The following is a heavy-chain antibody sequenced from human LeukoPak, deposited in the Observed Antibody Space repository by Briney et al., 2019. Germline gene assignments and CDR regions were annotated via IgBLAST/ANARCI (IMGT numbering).Heavy chain of an antibody. CDR1: GGSFNNYF. D-gene: IGHD3-22*01. V-gene: IGHV4-34*12. Sequence: SGTLYLTCAVYGGSFNNYFWTGIRQPPGKALEWIGEIIHSESTNYNPSLKSRVTISVYTSKNQFSLNLTSLTAADTAVYYCARQNYYDSSGQNWFDPWGQGTLVTVSS. J-gene: IGHJ5*02. CDR3: ARQNYYDSSGQNWFDP. CDR2: IIHSEST.